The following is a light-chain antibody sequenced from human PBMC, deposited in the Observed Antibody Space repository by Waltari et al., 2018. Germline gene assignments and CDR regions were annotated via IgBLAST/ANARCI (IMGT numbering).Light chain of an antibody. V-gene: IGKV2D-29*01. CDR2: KIS. CDR1: QSLLHSNGNTY. CDR3: MQSIQDRT. J-gene: IGKJ1*01. Sequence: DIVMTQTPLSLPVTPGEPASISCRSSQSLLHSNGNTYLHWYLQKPGQPPRLLISKISNRESGVPDRLSGSGSGTDFTLKISRVEPEDVGVYYCMQSIQDRTFGQGTKVEIK.